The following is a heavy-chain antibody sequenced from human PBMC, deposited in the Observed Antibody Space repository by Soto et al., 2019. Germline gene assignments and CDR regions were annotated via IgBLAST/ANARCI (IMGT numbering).Heavy chain of an antibody. CDR1: GYTFTSYA. V-gene: IGHV1-3*01. CDR2: INAGNGNT. D-gene: IGHD3-22*01. Sequence: ASVKVSGKASGYTFTSYAMHWVRQAPGQRLEWMGWINAGNGNTKYSQKFQGRVTITRGTSASTAYMELSSLRSEDTAVYYCARAHYYDSSGYYPPAFDIWGQGTMVTV. CDR3: ARAHYYDSSGYYPPAFDI. J-gene: IGHJ3*02.